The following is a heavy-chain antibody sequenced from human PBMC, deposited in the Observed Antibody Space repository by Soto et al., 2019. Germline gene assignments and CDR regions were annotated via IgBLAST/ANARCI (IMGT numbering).Heavy chain of an antibody. CDR1: GFTFSDYY. CDR3: ARDKAFVASGFFAP. CDR2: ISDSGTSI. D-gene: IGHD3-22*01. J-gene: IGHJ5*02. Sequence: GGSLRLSCVASGFTFSDYYMTWIRQAPGKGLEWVSHISDSGTSIYYADSVKGRFTISRDNANKSLYLHMNSLRVEDTAVYYCARDKAFVASGFFAPWGQGTLVTVSS. V-gene: IGHV3-11*01.